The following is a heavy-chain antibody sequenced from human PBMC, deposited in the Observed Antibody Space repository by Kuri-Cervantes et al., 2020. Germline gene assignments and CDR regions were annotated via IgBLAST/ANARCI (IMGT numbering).Heavy chain of an antibody. V-gene: IGHV3-30-3*01. Sequence: GGSLRLSCAASGFTFSSYAMHWVRQAPGKGLEWVAVISYDGSNKYYADSVKGRFTISRDNAKNSLYLQMNSLRAEDTALYYCAKGNIYSNYALFYWGQGTLVTVSS. CDR1: GFTFSSYA. J-gene: IGHJ4*02. CDR3: AKGNIYSNYALFY. D-gene: IGHD4-11*01. CDR2: ISYDGSNK.